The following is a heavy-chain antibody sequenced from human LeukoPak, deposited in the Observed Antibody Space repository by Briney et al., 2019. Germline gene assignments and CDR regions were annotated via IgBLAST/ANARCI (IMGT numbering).Heavy chain of an antibody. CDR2: ISGSGGST. D-gene: IGHD3-10*01. V-gene: IGHV3-23*01. J-gene: IGHJ4*02. Sequence: GGSLRLSCAASGFTFSSYAMSWVRQAPGKGLEWVSAISGSGGSTHYADSVKGRFTISRDNSKNTLYLQMNSLRAEDTAVYYCAKDGGSGSYYSYFDYWGQGTLVTVSS. CDR3: AKDGGSGSYYSYFDY. CDR1: GFTFSSYA.